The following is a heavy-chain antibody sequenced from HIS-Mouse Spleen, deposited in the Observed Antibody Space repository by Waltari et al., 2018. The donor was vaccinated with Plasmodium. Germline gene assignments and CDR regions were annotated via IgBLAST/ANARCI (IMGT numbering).Heavy chain of an antibody. Sequence: EVQLVESGGGLVQPGGSLRLSCAASGFTFSSYDMHWVRQATGKVLEWVSAIVTAGETDYPGSVKGRFTISRENAKNSLYLQMNSLRAGDTAVYYCARGRWNHAFDIWGQGTMVTVSS. CDR3: ARGRWNHAFDI. J-gene: IGHJ3*02. D-gene: IGHD1-1*01. CDR1: GFTFSSYD. CDR2: IVTAGET. V-gene: IGHV3-13*01.